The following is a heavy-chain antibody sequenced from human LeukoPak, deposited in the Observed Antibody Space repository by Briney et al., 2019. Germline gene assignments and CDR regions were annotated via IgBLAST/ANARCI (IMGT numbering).Heavy chain of an antibody. CDR2: ISSSGSTI. J-gene: IGHJ4*02. CDR3: ASWDIVSIAHDY. V-gene: IGHV3-11*04. D-gene: IGHD2-15*01. Sequence: GGSLRLSCAASGFTFSDYYMSWIRQAPGKGLEWVSYISSSGSTIYYADSVKGRFTISRDNAKNSLYLQMNSLRAEDTAVYYCASWDIVSIAHDYWGQGTLVTVSS. CDR1: GFTFSDYY.